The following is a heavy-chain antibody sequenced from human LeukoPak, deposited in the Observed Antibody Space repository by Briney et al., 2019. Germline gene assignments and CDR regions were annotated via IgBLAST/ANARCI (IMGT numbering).Heavy chain of an antibody. CDR1: GYTLTELS. D-gene: IGHD3-22*01. CDR3: APGLDSSGPGVVDY. J-gene: IGHJ4*02. V-gene: IGHV1-24*01. Sequence: ASVKVSCKIYGYTLTELSMHWVRQAPGKGLEWMGTFEPEDVETIYAQKFQGRVTMTEDTSTDTAYMELNNLGSDDTAVYYCAPGLDSSGPGVVDYWGQGTLVTVSS. CDR2: FEPEDVET.